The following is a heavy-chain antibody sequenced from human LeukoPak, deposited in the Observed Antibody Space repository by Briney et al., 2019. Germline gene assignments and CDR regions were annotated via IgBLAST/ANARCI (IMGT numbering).Heavy chain of an antibody. CDR2: ISSSSSAI. J-gene: IGHJ6*03. V-gene: IGHV3-48*01. CDR3: ARDTTQAAAAAGRNYHYMDV. CDR1: GFAFSGYG. D-gene: IGHD6-13*01. Sequence: GGSLRLSCAASGFAFSGYGMNWVRQAPGKGLEWVSYISSSSSAIDYADSVKGRFTISRDNAKNSLYLKMNSLRAEDTAVYYCARDTTQAAAAAGRNYHYMDVWGKGTTVTVSS.